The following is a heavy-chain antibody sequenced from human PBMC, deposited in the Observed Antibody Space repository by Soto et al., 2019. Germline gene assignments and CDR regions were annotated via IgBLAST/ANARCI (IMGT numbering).Heavy chain of an antibody. V-gene: IGHV4-34*01. Sequence: SETLSLTCAVYGGSFSGYYWSWIRQPPGKGLEWIGEINHSGSTNYNPSLKSRVTISVDTSKNQFSLKLSSVTAADTAVYYCASGSGKLEMATMLNYWGQGTLVTVSS. CDR2: INHSGST. CDR1: GGSFSGYY. J-gene: IGHJ4*02. D-gene: IGHD5-12*01. CDR3: ASGSGKLEMATMLNY.